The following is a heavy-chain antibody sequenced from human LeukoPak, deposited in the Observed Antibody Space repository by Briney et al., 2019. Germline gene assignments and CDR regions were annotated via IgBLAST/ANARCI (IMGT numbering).Heavy chain of an antibody. D-gene: IGHD3-10*01. CDR3: ARGWRVRGSQVGY. J-gene: IGHJ4*02. Sequence: ASVKVSCKASGYTFTSYDINWVRQAPGQGLEWMGWMNPNSGNTGYAQKFQGRVTMTRNTSISTAYMELSSLRSEDTAVYYCARGWRVRGSQVGYWGQGTLVTVSS. CDR2: MNPNSGNT. V-gene: IGHV1-8*01. CDR1: GYTFTSYD.